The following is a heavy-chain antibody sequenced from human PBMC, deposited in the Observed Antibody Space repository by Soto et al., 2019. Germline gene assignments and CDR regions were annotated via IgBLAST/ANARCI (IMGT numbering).Heavy chain of an antibody. D-gene: IGHD3-22*01. CDR3: ARDGADYYDNSGYYEDGMDV. CDR2: IIPMFGTT. J-gene: IGHJ6*02. V-gene: IGHV1-69*01. Sequence: QVQLVQSGAEVKKPGSSVRVSCKASGGTFSSYGISWVRQAPGQGLEWMGGIIPMFGTTNYAQKFQDRVTITANEATSTAYMELSSLIFEDTAVYYCARDGADYYDNSGYYEDGMDVWGQGTTVTVSS. CDR1: GGTFSSYG.